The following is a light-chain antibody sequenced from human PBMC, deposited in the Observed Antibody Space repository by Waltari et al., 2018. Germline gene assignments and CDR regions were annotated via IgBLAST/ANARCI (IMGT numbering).Light chain of an antibody. Sequence: DIVMTQSPDSLAVSLGERATINCKCSESVLLSSRNNNHLAWYQQKPGHPPKLLLYGASTREPGVPDRFSGSGSGTDFTLTISSLQAEDVAIYYCQQYYDSPLTFGGGTKVEIK. CDR3: QQYYDSPLT. CDR2: GAS. J-gene: IGKJ4*01. CDR1: ESVLLSSRNNNH. V-gene: IGKV4-1*01.